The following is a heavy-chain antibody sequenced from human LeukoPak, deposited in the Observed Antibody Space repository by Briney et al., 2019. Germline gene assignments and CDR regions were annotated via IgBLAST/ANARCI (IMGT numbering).Heavy chain of an antibody. CDR2: INHSGST. Sequence: SETLSLTCAVYGGSFSGYYWNWIRQPPGKGLEWIGEINHSGSTNYNPSLKSRVTISLDTSKNQFSLKLSSVTAADTAVYYCARGGRKDYWGQGTLVTVFS. J-gene: IGHJ4*02. CDR3: ARGGRKDY. V-gene: IGHV4-34*01. D-gene: IGHD2-15*01. CDR1: GGSFSGYY.